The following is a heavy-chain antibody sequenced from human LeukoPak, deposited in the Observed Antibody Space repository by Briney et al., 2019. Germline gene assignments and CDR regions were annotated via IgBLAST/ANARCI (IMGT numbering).Heavy chain of an antibody. D-gene: IGHD1-7*01. J-gene: IGHJ4*02. CDR2: IKQDGSEK. CDR3: ARDPTGGGTTGY. Sequence: GGSLRLSCVASGFTFSSYWMSWVRQAPGKGLERVANIKQDGSEKHYVDSVKGRFTISRDNAKNSLYLQMNSLRAEDTAVYYCARDPTGGGTTGYWGQGTLVTVSS. V-gene: IGHV3-7*01. CDR1: GFTFSSYW.